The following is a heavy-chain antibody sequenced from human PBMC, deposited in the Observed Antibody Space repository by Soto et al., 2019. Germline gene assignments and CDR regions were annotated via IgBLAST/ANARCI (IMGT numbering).Heavy chain of an antibody. J-gene: IGHJ6*02. V-gene: IGHV4-4*02. CDR1: GGSISSSNW. D-gene: IGHD2-15*01. CDR3: ARAPIVVVVAATREGSYYGMDV. Sequence: PSETLSLTCAVSGGSISSSNWWSWVRQPPGKGLEWIGEIYHSGSTNYNPSLKSRVTISVDKSKNQFSLKLSSVTAADTAVYYCARAPIVVVVAATREGSYYGMDVWGQGTTVTVSS. CDR2: IYHSGST.